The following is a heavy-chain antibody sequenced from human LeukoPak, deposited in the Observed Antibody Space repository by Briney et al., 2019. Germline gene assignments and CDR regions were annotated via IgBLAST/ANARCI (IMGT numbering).Heavy chain of an antibody. CDR1: GYTFTGYY. J-gene: IGHJ4*02. Sequence: GASVKVSCKASGYTFTGYYMHWVRQAPGQGLEWMGWMNPNSGNTGYAQKFQGRVTITRNTSISTAYMELSSLRSEDTAVYYCARYAYYDSSGYVDYWGQGTLVTVSS. CDR3: ARYAYYDSSGYVDY. D-gene: IGHD3-22*01. CDR2: MNPNSGNT. V-gene: IGHV1-8*03.